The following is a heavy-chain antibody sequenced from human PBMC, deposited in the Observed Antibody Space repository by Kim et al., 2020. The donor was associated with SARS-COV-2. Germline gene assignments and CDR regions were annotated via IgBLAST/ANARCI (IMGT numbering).Heavy chain of an antibody. Sequence: GGSLRLSCAASGFTFSTSAMFWVRQAPGKGLEWVSAISGDSAGTFYADSVKGRFTISRDNSKNTLYLQMNTLRVEDTAIYYCAKKPRYYYGMDVWGQGTTVPVSS. V-gene: IGHV3-23*01. CDR2: ISGDSAGT. CDR3: AKKPRYYYGMDV. CDR1: GFTFSTSA. J-gene: IGHJ6*02.